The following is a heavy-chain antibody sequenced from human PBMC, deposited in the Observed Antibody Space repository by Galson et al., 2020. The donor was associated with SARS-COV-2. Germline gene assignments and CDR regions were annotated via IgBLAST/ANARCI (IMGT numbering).Heavy chain of an antibody. CDR3: ARLGVNTAHPRGGWFDP. J-gene: IGHJ5*02. V-gene: IGHV4-39*01. CDR2: IYYSGST. D-gene: IGHD5-18*01. CDR1: GGSISSSSYY. Sequence: SETLSLTCTVSGGSISSSSYYWGWIRQPPGKGLEWIGSIYYSGSTYYNPSLKSRVTISVDTSKNQFSLKLSSVTAADTAVYYCARLGVNTAHPRGGWFDPWGQGTLVTVSS.